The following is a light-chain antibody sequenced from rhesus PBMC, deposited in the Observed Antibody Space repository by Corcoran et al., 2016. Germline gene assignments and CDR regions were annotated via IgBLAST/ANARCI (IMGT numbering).Light chain of an antibody. CDR3: MQSTKDPRT. Sequence: DIVMTQTPLSLPVTPGEPASISCRSSQSLLHSNGNTYLHWYLQKPGQSPRLLIYKVTNRESGVPDRFSGSGSGTDFTLKISRVEPADVGVYYCMQSTKDPRTFGQGTKVEIK. CDR1: QSLLHSNGNTY. V-gene: IGKV2S3*01. J-gene: IGKJ1*01. CDR2: KVT.